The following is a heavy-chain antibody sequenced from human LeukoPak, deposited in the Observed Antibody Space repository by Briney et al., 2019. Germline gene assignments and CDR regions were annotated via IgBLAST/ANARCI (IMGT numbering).Heavy chain of an antibody. CDR1: GFTFSSYG. D-gene: IGHD6-13*01. J-gene: IGHJ4*02. V-gene: IGHV3-33*06. CDR2: IWYDGSNK. CDR3: AKDSGYSSSWYAY. Sequence: PGRSLRLSCAASGFTFSSYGMHWVRQAPGKGLEWVAVIWYDGSNKYYADSVKSRFTISRDNSKNTLYLQMNSLRAEDTAVYYCAKDSGYSSSWYAYWGQGTLVTVSS.